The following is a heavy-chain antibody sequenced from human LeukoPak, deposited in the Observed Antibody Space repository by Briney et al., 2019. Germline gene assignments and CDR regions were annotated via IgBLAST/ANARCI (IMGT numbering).Heavy chain of an antibody. D-gene: IGHD5-12*01. V-gene: IGHV4-34*01. J-gene: IGHJ6*03. CDR2: INHSGST. CDR3: ARVKSGYDSYYYYYMDV. CDR1: GGSFSGYY. Sequence: SETLSLTCAVYGGSFSGYYWSWIRQPPGKGLEWIGEINHSGSTNYNPSPKSRVTISVDTSKNQFSLKLSSVTAADTAVYYCARVKSGYDSYYYYYMDVWGKGTTVTISS.